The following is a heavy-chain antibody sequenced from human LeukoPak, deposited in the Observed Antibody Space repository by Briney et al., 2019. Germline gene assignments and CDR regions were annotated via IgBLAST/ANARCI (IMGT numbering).Heavy chain of an antibody. V-gene: IGHV3-15*01. D-gene: IGHD4-17*01. J-gene: IGHJ6*02. CDR1: GFTFSNAW. CDR3: TTPIYGYYYGMDV. CDR2: IKSKTDGGTT. Sequence: GGSLRLSCAASGFTFSNAWMNWVRQAPGKGLEWVGRIKSKTDGGTTDYAAPVKGRFTISRDDSKNTLYLQMNSLKTEDTAVHYCTTPIYGYYYGMDVWGQGTTVTVSS.